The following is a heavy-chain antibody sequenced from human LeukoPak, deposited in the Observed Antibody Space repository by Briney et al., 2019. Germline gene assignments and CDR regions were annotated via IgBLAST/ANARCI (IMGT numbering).Heavy chain of an antibody. V-gene: IGHV3-23*01. CDR1: GFSFSSYA. J-gene: IGHJ4*02. D-gene: IGHD3-10*01. CDR2: TSGSGDSA. CDR3: AKKIDSGSYPLDY. Sequence: GGSLRLSCEATGFSFSSYAMSWVRQAPGEGLEWVSATSGSGDSADYADSVRGRFTISRDNSKSTLYLQMTSLRAEDTGVYYCAKKIDSGSYPLDYWGQGTLVTISS.